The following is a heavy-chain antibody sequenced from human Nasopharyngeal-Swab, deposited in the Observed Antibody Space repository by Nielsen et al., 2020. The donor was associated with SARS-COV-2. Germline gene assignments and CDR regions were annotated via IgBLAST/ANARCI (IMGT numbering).Heavy chain of an antibody. CDR1: GCPFTSDR. Sequence: ASAKVSCKASGCPFTSDRITRVRQAPGQGREWMGWISDYNGNTNYAPKLQGGVTMTSTTSTSTAYMELTSLRSDDTAVGYCATRAVAGFFDYWGQGTLVTVSS. J-gene: IGHJ4*02. CDR2: ISDYNGNT. D-gene: IGHD6-19*01. V-gene: IGHV1-18*01. CDR3: ATRAVAGFFDY.